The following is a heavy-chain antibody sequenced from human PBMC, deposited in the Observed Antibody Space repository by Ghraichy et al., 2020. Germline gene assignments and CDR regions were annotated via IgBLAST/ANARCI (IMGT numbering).Heavy chain of an antibody. V-gene: IGHV3-43*01. CDR1: GFTFDDYT. CDR3: SKSTPSTVTTSDF. Sequence: GGSLRLSCAASGFTFDDYTMHWVRQAPGKGLEWLSLISRDGGSTYYADSVRGRFTISRDNIKNSLYLQMDSLRSEDTALYYCSKSTPSTVTTSDFGGRGTLVPVSS. J-gene: IGHJ4*02. D-gene: IGHD4-17*01. CDR2: ISRDGGST.